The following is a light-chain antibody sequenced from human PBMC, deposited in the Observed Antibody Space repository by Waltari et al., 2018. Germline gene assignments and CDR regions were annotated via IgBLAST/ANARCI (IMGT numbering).Light chain of an antibody. CDR2: GAS. V-gene: IGKV3-20*01. CDR1: QSASSSY. CDR3: QQYGSSPWT. Sequence: EIVLTQSPCTLSLSPGERATLSCRASQSASSSYLAWYQQKPGQAPRVLIHGASNRATGIPDRFSGSGSGTDFTLTISRLEPEDFAVYYCQQYGSSPWTFGQGTKVEIK. J-gene: IGKJ1*01.